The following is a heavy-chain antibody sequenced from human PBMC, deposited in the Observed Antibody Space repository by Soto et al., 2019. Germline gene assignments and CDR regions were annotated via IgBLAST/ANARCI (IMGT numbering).Heavy chain of an antibody. CDR3: ARVGGTDIVVVPAEFDY. CDR2: IIPIFGTA. D-gene: IGHD2-2*01. Sequence: QVQLVQSGAEVKKPGSSVKVSCKASGGTFSSYAISWVRQAPGQGLEWVGGIIPIFGTANYAQKFQGRVTITSDKSTRTAYMELSSLRSEDTAVYYCARVGGTDIVVVPAEFDYWGQGTMVTVSS. CDR1: GGTFSSYA. V-gene: IGHV1-69*06. J-gene: IGHJ4*02.